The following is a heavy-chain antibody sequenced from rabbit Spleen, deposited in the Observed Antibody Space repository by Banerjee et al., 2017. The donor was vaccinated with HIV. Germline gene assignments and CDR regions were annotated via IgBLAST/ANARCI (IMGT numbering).Heavy chain of an antibody. V-gene: IGHV1S40*01. D-gene: IGHD2-1*01. CDR3: ARDNDSGDFDIDL. CDR1: GVSFSISSY. Sequence: QSLEESGGDLVQPGASLTLTCTASGVSFSISSYMCWVRQAPGKGLEWIACIAAGSSGFTYFATWAKGRFTISKTSSATVTLQMTRLTAADTATYFCARDNDSGDFDIDLWGQGTLVTVS. J-gene: IGHJ4*01. CDR2: IAAGSSGFT.